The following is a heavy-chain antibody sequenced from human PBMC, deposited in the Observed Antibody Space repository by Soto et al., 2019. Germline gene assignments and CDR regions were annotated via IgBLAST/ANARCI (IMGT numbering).Heavy chain of an antibody. V-gene: IGHV4-39*01. Sequence: SETLSLTCTVSGGFIRSSRDYWGWIRQPPGKGLEWIGSIYYSGSTYYNPSLKSRVTISVDTSKNQFSLKLSSVTAADTAVYYCARQEWMQLWPDDYWGQGTLVTVSS. CDR2: IYYSGST. D-gene: IGHD5-18*01. J-gene: IGHJ4*02. CDR1: GGFIRSSRDY. CDR3: ARQEWMQLWPDDY.